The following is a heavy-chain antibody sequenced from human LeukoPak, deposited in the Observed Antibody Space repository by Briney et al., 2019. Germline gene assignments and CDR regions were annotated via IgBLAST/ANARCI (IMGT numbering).Heavy chain of an antibody. D-gene: IGHD4-17*01. V-gene: IGHV3-74*01. CDR2: ISSDGSNT. CDR1: GFTFSRYW. Sequence: PGGSLRLSCAASGFTFSRYWMHWVRQAPGKGLAWVSRISSDGSNTNYADSVKGRFTISRDNAKKTLYLQMDRLTAEDTAVYYCVSRNYGSSPFDYWGQGTLVTVSS. J-gene: IGHJ4*02. CDR3: VSRNYGSSPFDY.